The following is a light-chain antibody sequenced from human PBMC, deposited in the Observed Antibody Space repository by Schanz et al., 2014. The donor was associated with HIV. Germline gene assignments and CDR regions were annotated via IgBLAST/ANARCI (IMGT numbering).Light chain of an antibody. CDR3: TSYTSSTWV. V-gene: IGLV2-8*01. CDR1: NSDVGGYNY. J-gene: IGLJ3*02. Sequence: QSALTQPPSASGSPGQSVTISCTGTNSDVGGYNYVSWYRQHPGKAPKLMIYEVNKRPSGVPDRFSASKSGNTASLTISGLQAEDEADYYCTSYTSSTWVFGGGTKLTVL. CDR2: EVN.